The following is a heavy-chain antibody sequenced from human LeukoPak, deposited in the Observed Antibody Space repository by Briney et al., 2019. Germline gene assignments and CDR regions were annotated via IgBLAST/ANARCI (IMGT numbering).Heavy chain of an antibody. CDR3: ATYFYGEYGSYYFDY. V-gene: IGHV4-4*02. Sequence: SETLSLTCAVSGAFITNSHWWSWARQPPGKGLEWTGENYHSGTTNYNPSLKSRVTMSVDKSKNQFSLKLSSVTAADTAVYYCATYFYGEYGSYYFDYWGQGTLVTVSS. CDR1: GAFITNSHW. J-gene: IGHJ4*02. D-gene: IGHD4-17*01. CDR2: NYHSGTT.